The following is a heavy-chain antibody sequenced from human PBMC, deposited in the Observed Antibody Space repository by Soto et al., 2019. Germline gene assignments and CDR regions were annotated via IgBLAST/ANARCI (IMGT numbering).Heavy chain of an antibody. V-gene: IGHV3-64*01. J-gene: IGHJ6*03. CDR1: GFTFSSDA. D-gene: IGHD6-6*01. Sequence: EVQLVESGGGLAQPGGSLRLSCAASGFTFSSDAMDWVRQAPGKGLEYVSGISSNGIGTYYASSVKGRFTISRDNSRDTVYLQMDCLRPEYMAVYYCARRARADYYYMDVWGKGTTVTVS. CDR2: ISSNGIGT. CDR3: ARRARADYYYMDV.